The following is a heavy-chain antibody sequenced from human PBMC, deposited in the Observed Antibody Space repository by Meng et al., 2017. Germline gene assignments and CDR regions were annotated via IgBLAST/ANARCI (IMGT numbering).Heavy chain of an antibody. D-gene: IGHD2-2*02. Sequence: QVQLQESGPRLVRPSQTLSLPCTVPGASISSAVFWIWIRQPPGKDLEWIGYISYSGATHYNPSLKSRLTISVDTAKNQFSLSLSSVTAADTAVYYCARVVGNCASCYKGWFDPWGQGTLVTVSS. CDR3: ARVVGNCASCYKGWFDP. CDR1: GASISSAVF. J-gene: IGHJ5*02. V-gene: IGHV4-30-4*01. CDR2: ISYSGAT.